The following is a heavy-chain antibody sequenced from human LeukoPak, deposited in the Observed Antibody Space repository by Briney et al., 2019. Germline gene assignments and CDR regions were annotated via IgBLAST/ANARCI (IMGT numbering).Heavy chain of an antibody. J-gene: IGHJ4*02. CDR3: ARDLYYDYVWGSYRSD. CDR1: GFTVSSNY. V-gene: IGHV3-53*01. Sequence: GRSLRLSCAASGFTVSSNYMSWVRQAPGKGLEWVSVIYSGGSTYYADSVKGRFTISRDNSKNTLYLQMNSLRAEDTAVYYCARDLYYDYVWGSYRSDWGQGTLVTVSS. D-gene: IGHD3-16*02. CDR2: IYSGGST.